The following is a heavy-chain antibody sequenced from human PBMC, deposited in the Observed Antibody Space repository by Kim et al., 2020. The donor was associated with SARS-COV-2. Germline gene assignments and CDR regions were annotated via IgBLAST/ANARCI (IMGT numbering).Heavy chain of an antibody. J-gene: IGHJ4*02. CDR2: IYPGDSDT. Sequence: GESLKISCKGSGYSFTNYWIGWVRQMPGKGLGWMRIIYPGDSDTRYSPSFQGQVTISADKSISTAYLQWSSLKASDTAMYYCATLSPRYDPNQSFDYWGQGTLVTVSS. CDR1: GYSFTNYW. D-gene: IGHD5-12*01. CDR3: ATLSPRYDPNQSFDY. V-gene: IGHV5-51*01.